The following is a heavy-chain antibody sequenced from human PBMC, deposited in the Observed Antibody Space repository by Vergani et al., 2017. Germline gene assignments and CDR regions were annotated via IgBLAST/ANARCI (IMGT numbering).Heavy chain of an antibody. Sequence: QVQLQESGPGLVKPSETLSLTCTVSGGSISSYYWSWIRQPPGKGLEWIGYIYYSGSTNYNPSLKSRVTISVDTSKNQFFLKLSSVTAADTAVHYCARVVAAAGTLWYYGMDVWGQGTTVTVSS. V-gene: IGHV4-59*01. D-gene: IGHD6-13*01. CDR2: IYYSGST. CDR3: ARVVAAAGTLWYYGMDV. CDR1: GGSISSYY. J-gene: IGHJ6*02.